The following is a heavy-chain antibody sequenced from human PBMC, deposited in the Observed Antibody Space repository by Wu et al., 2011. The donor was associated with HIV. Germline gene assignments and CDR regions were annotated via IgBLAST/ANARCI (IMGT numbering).Heavy chain of an antibody. CDR2: IIPIFGTA. CDR3: ARDRGPATLADPDIVVVVAAHYYYYGMDV. V-gene: IGHV1-69*01. J-gene: IGHJ6*02. Sequence: QVQLVQSGAEVKKPGSSVKVSCKASGGTFSSYAISWVRQAPGQGLEWMGGIIPIFGTANYAQKFQGRVTITTDESTSTAYMELSSLRSEDTAVYYCARDRGPATLADPDIVVVVAAHYYYYGMDVWGRRDRRYTVSS. CDR1: GGTFSSYA. D-gene: IGHD2-15*01.